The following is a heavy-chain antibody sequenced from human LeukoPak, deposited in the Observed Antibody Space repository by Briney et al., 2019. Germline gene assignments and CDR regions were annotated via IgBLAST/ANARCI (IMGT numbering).Heavy chain of an antibody. CDR1: GFTLSSYA. CDR3: ARDNSVGDVAWWFDP. J-gene: IGHJ5*02. V-gene: IGHV3-30*04. D-gene: IGHD1-26*01. Sequence: GGSLRLSCAASGFTLSSYAIHWVRQAPGKGLEWVAVISYDGSEKYYAESVKGRFTISRDNSKNTLYLQMTSLRAEDTAVYYCARDNSVGDVAWWFDPWGQGTLVTVSS. CDR2: ISYDGSEK.